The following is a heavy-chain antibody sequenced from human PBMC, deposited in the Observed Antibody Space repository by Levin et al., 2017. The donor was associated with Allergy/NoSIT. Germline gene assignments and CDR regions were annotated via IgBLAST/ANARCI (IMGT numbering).Heavy chain of an antibody. CDR3: ALPGLMITFGGVGLDY. CDR1: GYTFTGYY. J-gene: IGHJ4*02. Sequence: ASVKVSCKASGYTFTGYYMHWVRQAPGQGLEWMGWINPNSGGTNYAQKFQGRVTMTRDTSISTAYMELSRLRSDDTAVYYCALPGLMITFGGVGLDYWGQGTLVTVSS. D-gene: IGHD3-16*01. CDR2: INPNSGGT. V-gene: IGHV1-2*02.